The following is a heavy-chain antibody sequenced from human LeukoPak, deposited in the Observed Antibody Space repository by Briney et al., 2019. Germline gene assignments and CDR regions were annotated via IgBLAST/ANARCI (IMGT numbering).Heavy chain of an antibody. V-gene: IGHV3-23*01. J-gene: IGHJ4*02. CDR1: GFTFSTFA. Sequence: GGSLRLSCAASGFTFSTFAMIWVRQPPGKGLEWVSSIFPSGGEIHYADSVRGRFTISRDNSKSTLSLQMHSLRAEDTAIYYCGTYRQVLLPFESWGQGTLVTVSS. CDR2: IFPSGGEI. CDR3: GTYRQVLLPFES. D-gene: IGHD2-8*02.